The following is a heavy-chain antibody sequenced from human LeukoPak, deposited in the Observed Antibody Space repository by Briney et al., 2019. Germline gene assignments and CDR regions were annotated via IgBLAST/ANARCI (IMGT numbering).Heavy chain of an antibody. J-gene: IGHJ4*02. CDR3: ARGPGPADDGGGYCFDY. CDR1: GYAFTSYG. Sequence: ASVKVSCKASGYAFTSYGLNWVRQAPGQGLEWMGWISAYNGNTNYAQKLQGRVTMATDTSTSTAFMELRSLRSDDTAVYYCARGPGPADDGGGYCFDYWGQGALVTVSS. D-gene: IGHD3-22*01. CDR2: ISAYNGNT. V-gene: IGHV1-18*01.